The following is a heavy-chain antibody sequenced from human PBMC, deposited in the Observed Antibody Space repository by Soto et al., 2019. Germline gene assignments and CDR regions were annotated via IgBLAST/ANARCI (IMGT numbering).Heavy chain of an antibody. CDR2: INPNSGGT. CDR3: AIDSFGGYYDSSGLYYYYGMDV. Sequence: ASVKVSWKASGYTFTGYYMHWVRQAPGQGLEWMGWINPNSGGTNYAQKFQGWVTMTRDTSISTAYMELSRLRSDDTAVYYCAIDSFGGYYDSSGLYYYYGMDVWGQGTTVTVSS. V-gene: IGHV1-2*04. CDR1: GYTFTGYY. D-gene: IGHD3-22*01. J-gene: IGHJ6*02.